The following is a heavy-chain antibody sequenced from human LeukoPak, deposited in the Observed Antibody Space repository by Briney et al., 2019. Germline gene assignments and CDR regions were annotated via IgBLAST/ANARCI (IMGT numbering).Heavy chain of an antibody. CDR2: ISYDGSNK. Sequence: GGSLRLSCAASGFTFSSYAMHWVRQAPGKGLEWVAVISYDGSNKYYADSVKGRFTISRDNSKNTLYLQMNSLRAEDTAVYYCASTGYSSSWSYFDYWGQGTLVTVSS. CDR1: GFTFSSYA. CDR3: ASTGYSSSWSYFDY. J-gene: IGHJ4*02. D-gene: IGHD6-13*01. V-gene: IGHV3-30-3*01.